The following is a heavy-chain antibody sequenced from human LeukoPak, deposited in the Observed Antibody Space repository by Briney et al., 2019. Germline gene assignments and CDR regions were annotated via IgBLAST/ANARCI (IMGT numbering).Heavy chain of an antibody. CDR2: INHSGST. CDR3: ARGGPFPPHGSSWYVPLYYYYGMDV. D-gene: IGHD6-13*01. V-gene: IGHV4-34*01. Sequence: SETLSLTCAVYGGSFSGYYWNWIRQPPGKGLEWIGEINHSGSTNYNPSLKSQVTISVDTSKNQFSLKLSSVTAADTAVYYCARGGPFPPHGSSWYVPLYYYYGMDVWGQGTTVTVSS. CDR1: GGSFSGYY. J-gene: IGHJ6*02.